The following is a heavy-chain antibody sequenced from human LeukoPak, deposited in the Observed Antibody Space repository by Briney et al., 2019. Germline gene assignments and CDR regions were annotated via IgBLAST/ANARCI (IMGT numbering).Heavy chain of an antibody. CDR3: ARTGDILTGYNSPKDAFDI. Sequence: ASVKVSCKASGYTFTSYGISWVRQAPGQGLEWMGWISAYNGNTNYAQKLQGRVTMTTDTSTSTAYMELRSLRSNDTAVYYCARTGDILTGYNSPKDAFDIWGQGTMVTVSS. CDR1: GYTFTSYG. V-gene: IGHV1-18*01. J-gene: IGHJ3*02. CDR2: ISAYNGNT. D-gene: IGHD3-9*01.